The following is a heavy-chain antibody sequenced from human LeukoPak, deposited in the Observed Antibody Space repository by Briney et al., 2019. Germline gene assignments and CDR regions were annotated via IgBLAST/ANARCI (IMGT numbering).Heavy chain of an antibody. CDR1: GGSISSHY. CDR3: AGGSSSWYNYYYMDV. Sequence: SETLSLTCTVSGGSISSHYWSWIRQPPGKGLEWIGYIYYSGSTNYNPSLKSRVTISVDTSKNQFSLKLSSVTAADTAVYYCAGGSSSWYNYYYMDVWGKGTTVTVSS. J-gene: IGHJ6*03. V-gene: IGHV4-59*11. D-gene: IGHD6-13*01. CDR2: IYYSGST.